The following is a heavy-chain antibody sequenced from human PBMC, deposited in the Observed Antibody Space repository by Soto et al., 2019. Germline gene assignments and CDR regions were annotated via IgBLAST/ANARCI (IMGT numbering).Heavy chain of an antibody. CDR1: GLTFANHA. CDR3: AKVPLRPYYFDY. V-gene: IGHV3-23*01. D-gene: IGHD4-17*01. J-gene: IGHJ4*02. Sequence: GGSLRVSCSAVGLTFANHAVRRVRQAPGKGLEWVSRVSAGGDNTDYADAVKGRFTISRDNSKNTLFLQMTSLRAEDTALYYCAKVPLRPYYFDYWGPGTMVTVS. CDR2: VSAGGDNT.